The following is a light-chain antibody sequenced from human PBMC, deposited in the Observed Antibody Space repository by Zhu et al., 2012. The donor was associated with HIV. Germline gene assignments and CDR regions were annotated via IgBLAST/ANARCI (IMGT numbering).Light chain of an antibody. CDR3: QQCESWPPT. Sequence: EIVMTQSPATLSVSPGERATLSCRASQHIKNNLAWYQQKPGQAPRLLIRGASSRATGTSDRFSGSGYGTEFTLTTSSMQSEDSAVYYCQQCESWPPTFGGGTKVEIK. CDR1: QHIKNN. V-gene: IGKV3-15*01. CDR2: GAS. J-gene: IGKJ4*01.